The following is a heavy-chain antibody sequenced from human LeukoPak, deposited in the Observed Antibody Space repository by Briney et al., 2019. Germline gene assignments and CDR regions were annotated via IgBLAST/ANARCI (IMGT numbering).Heavy chain of an antibody. CDR2: INPNSGGA. CDR1: RYTLTDDY. D-gene: IGHD3-22*01. J-gene: IGHJ1*01. V-gene: IGHV1-2*02. CDR3: ARATPFYYGGIDDYYIEYFHH. Sequence: ASAKVSCKASRYTLTDDYIHSVRHAPGQRLERMGWINPNSGGAHNAQKLLGRVTMTRETSISTGYMGLSRLRSHDTAGYYSARATPFYYGGIDDYYIEYFHHWGQGALWSVSS.